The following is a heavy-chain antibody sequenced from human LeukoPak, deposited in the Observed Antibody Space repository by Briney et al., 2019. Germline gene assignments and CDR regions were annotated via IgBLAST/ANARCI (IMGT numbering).Heavy chain of an antibody. V-gene: IGHV3-23*01. Sequence: GGTLRLSCAASGFTFSSYGMSWVRQAPGKGLEWVSNISGSGSGGSTYYADSVKGRFTISRDNSKNTLYLQMNSLRAEDTAVYYCAKEGRYGSGWYSYYYYYMDVWGKGTTVTISS. CDR2: ISGSGSGGST. D-gene: IGHD6-19*01. CDR1: GFTFSSYG. J-gene: IGHJ6*03. CDR3: AKEGRYGSGWYSYYYYYMDV.